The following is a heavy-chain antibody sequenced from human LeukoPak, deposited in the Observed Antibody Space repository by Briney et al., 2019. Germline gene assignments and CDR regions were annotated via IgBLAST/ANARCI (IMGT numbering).Heavy chain of an antibody. CDR3: MRGGYIYGSFDN. CDR1: GYSFTNYY. CDR2: INPSGGSSGGST. J-gene: IGHJ4*02. Sequence: ASVKVSCKASGYSFTNYYLHWVRQAPGQGLEYMGIINPSGGSSGGSTTYAQKFQGRVTMTRDTSTSTVYMELSNLRSEDTAVYYCMRGGYIYGSFDNWGQGTLVTVSS. V-gene: IGHV1-46*01. D-gene: IGHD5-18*01.